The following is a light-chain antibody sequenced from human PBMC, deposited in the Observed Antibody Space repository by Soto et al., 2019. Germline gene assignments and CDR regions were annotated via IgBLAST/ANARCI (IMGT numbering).Light chain of an antibody. CDR2: RAS. V-gene: IGKV1-5*03. J-gene: IGKJ2*02. Sequence: DIQMTQSPSTLSASVGDRVTITCRASQSISSWLAWYQQKPGEAPKLLIYRASSLETGVPSRFSGSGSGTEFTLTLSSLQPDDFATYYCQQYISYPCTFGQGTTLEIK. CDR3: QQYISYPCT. CDR1: QSISSW.